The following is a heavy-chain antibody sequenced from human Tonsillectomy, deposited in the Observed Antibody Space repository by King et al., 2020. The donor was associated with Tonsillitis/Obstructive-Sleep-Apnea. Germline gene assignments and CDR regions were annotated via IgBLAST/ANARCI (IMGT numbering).Heavy chain of an antibody. J-gene: IGHJ6*03. Sequence: VQLVESGGGLVKPGGSLRLSCAASGFTFRDYYLSWIRQAPGTGLEWISYISSRGSLTNYADSVKGRFTISRDNAREALYLQMNSLRADDTAIYYCARHSTVTTWGFYYYMDVWGKGTTVTVSS. CDR1: GFTFRDYY. V-gene: IGHV3-11*05. CDR3: ARHSTVTTWGFYYYMDV. CDR2: ISSRGSLT. D-gene: IGHD4-17*01.